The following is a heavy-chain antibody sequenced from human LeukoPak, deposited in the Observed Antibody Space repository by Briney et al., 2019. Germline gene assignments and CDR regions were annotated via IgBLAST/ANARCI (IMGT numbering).Heavy chain of an antibody. V-gene: IGHV3-30-3*01. Sequence: PGGSLRLSCAASGFTFSSYAMHWVRQAPGKGLEWVAVISYDGSNKYYADSVKGRFTISRDNSKNTLYLQMNSLRAEDTAVYYCARGRYSSSSARPRLMGYFDYWGQGTLVTVSS. CDR2: ISYDGSNK. J-gene: IGHJ4*02. D-gene: IGHD6-6*01. CDR3: ARGRYSSSSARPRLMGYFDY. CDR1: GFTFSSYA.